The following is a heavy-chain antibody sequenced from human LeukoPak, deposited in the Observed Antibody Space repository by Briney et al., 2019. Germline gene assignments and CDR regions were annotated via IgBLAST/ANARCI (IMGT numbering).Heavy chain of an antibody. CDR3: ARDATMIVVDKFDY. CDR1: GFTFSSYW. V-gene: IGHV3-7*01. D-gene: IGHD3-22*01. J-gene: IGHJ4*02. CDR2: IEQDGSEK. Sequence: GGSLRLSCAASGFTFSSYWMHWVRQTPGKGLEWVANIEQDGSEKYYVDSVKGRFTISRDNAKNSLYLQMNSLRAEDTAVYYCARDATMIVVDKFDYWGQGTLVTVSS.